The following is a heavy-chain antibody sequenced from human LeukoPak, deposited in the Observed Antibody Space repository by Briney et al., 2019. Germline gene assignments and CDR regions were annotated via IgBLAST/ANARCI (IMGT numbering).Heavy chain of an antibody. V-gene: IGHV1-2*06. Sequence: ASVKVSCKASGYTFTGYYMHWVRQAPGQGLEWMGRINPNSGGTNYAQKFQDRVTMTRDTSISTAYMELSRLRSDDTAVYYCARKTEGKYDMDVWGQGTTVTVSS. D-gene: IGHD2-21*02. CDR3: ARKTEGKYDMDV. CDR1: GYTFTGYY. CDR2: INPNSGGT. J-gene: IGHJ6*02.